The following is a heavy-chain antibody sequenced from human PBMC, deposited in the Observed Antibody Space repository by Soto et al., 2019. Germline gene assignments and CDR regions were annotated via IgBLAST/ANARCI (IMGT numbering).Heavy chain of an antibody. V-gene: IGHV3-30*04. J-gene: IGHJ6*02. D-gene: IGHD5-18*01. CDR3: ARMCGFSYGPANRGMDV. CDR1: GFTLSSYS. CDR2: ISSDGTEK. Sequence: QVQLVESGGGVAQPGRSLRLFCAASGFTLSSYSLHWVRQSPGKGLEWVAAISSDGTEKHYADSVKGRFTISRDNSKNTLSLQLNSLRTEDTAVYYCARMCGFSYGPANRGMDVWGQGTTVTVSS.